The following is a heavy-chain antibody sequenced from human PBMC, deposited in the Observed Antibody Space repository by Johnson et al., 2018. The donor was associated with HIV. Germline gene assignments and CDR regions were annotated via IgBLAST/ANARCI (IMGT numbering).Heavy chain of an antibody. CDR1: GFTFDDYA. V-gene: IGHV3-9*01. D-gene: IGHD3-16*01. J-gene: IGHJ3*01. CDR2: ISWNSGSI. CDR3: ASQVRGLRLGVDAFDF. Sequence: QLVESGGGVVRPGGSLRLSCAASGFTFDDYAMHWVRQAPGKGLEWVSGISWNSGSIGYADSVKGRVTISRDNAKKSLYLQMNKLRAEDTAVYFCASQVRGLRLGVDAFDFWGRGTMVTVSS.